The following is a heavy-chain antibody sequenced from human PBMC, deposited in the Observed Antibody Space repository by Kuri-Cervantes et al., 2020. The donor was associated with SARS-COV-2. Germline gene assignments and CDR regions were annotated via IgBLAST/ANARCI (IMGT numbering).Heavy chain of an antibody. CDR3: ARGDIVVVVAATPVPYYYYYGMDV. J-gene: IGHJ6*02. V-gene: IGHV4-34*01. CDR2: INHSGNT. Sequence: SETLSLTCAVYGGSFSDYYWSWVRQPPGKGLEWIGEINHSGNTNYDPSLKSRVTISVDTSKNQFSLKLSSVTAADTAVYYCARGDIVVVVAATPVPYYYYYGMDVWGQGTTVTVSS. D-gene: IGHD2-15*01. CDR1: GGSFSDYY.